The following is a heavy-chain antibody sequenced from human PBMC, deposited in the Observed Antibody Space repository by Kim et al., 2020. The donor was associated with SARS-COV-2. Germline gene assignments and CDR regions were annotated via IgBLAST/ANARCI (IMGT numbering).Heavy chain of an antibody. Sequence: SETLSLTCAVYGGSFSGYYWSWIRQPPGKGLEWIGEINHSGSTNYNPSLKSRVTISVDTSKNQFSLKLSSVTAADTAVYYCARGRAYYDFWSGYSNYMDV. CDR3: ARGRAYYDFWSGYSNYMDV. J-gene: IGHJ6*03. CDR1: GGSFSGYY. D-gene: IGHD3-3*01. CDR2: INHSGST. V-gene: IGHV4-34*01.